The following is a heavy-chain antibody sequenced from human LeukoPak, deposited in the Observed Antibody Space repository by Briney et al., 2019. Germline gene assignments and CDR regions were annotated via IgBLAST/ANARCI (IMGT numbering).Heavy chain of an antibody. CDR2: IYSGGST. Sequence: GGSLRLSCAAPGFTVSSNYMSWVRQAPGKGLEWVSVIYSGGSTYYADSVEGRFTISRDNSKNTLYLQMNSLRAEDTAVYYCASMLNFDAFDIWGQGTMVTVSS. CDR1: GFTVSSNY. V-gene: IGHV3-66*01. J-gene: IGHJ3*02. D-gene: IGHD3-16*01. CDR3: ASMLNFDAFDI.